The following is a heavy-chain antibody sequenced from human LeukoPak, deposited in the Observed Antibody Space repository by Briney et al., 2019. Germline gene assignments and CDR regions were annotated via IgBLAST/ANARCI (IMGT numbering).Heavy chain of an antibody. CDR2: IYYSGST. D-gene: IGHD3-10*01. CDR1: GGSISSSSYY. J-gene: IGHJ6*02. Sequence: PSETLSLTCTVSGGSISSSSYYWGWIRQPPGKGLEWIGSIYYSGSTYYNPSLKSRVTISVDTSKNQFSLKLSSVTAADTAVYYCARASGRFGEFYGMDVWGQGTTVTVSS. CDR3: ARASGRFGEFYGMDV. V-gene: IGHV4-39*07.